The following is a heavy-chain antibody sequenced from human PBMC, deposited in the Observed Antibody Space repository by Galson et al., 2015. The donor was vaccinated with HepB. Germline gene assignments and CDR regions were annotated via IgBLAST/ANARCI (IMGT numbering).Heavy chain of an antibody. CDR2: ISYDGSNK. V-gene: IGHV3-30*18. CDR3: AKPSRLEWITSFDY. J-gene: IGHJ4*02. CDR1: GFTFSSYG. Sequence: SLRLSCAASGFTFSSYGMHWVRQAPGKGLEWVAVISYDGSNKYYADSVKGRFTISRDNSKNTLYLQMNSLRAEDTAVYYCAKPSRLEWITSFDYWGQGTLVTVSS. D-gene: IGHD3-3*01.